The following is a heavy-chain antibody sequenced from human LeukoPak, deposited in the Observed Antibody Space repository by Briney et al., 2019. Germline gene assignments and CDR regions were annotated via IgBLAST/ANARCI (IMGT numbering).Heavy chain of an antibody. D-gene: IGHD2-15*01. CDR2: IYYSGST. CDR3: AREGGYCSGGNCYHPFDY. J-gene: IGHJ4*02. CDR1: GGSISSSSYY. Sequence: SETLSLTCTVSGGSISSSSYYWGWIRQPPGKGLEWIGSIYYSGSTYYNPSLKGRVTISVDTSKNQFSLKLSSVTAADTAVYYCAREGGYCSGGNCYHPFDYWGQGTLVTVSS. V-gene: IGHV4-39*07.